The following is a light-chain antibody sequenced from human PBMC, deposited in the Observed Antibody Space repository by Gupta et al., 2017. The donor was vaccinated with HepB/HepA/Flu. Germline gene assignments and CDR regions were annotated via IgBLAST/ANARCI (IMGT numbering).Light chain of an antibody. CDR3: QAGDTSNVV. V-gene: IGLV3-1*01. CDR2: KDN. Sequence: SYDLTQPPSVSVSPGQTATITCSGDKLGDKYVCWYQQKPGQYPLLVIYKDNKRPAGTPERFSASNSGNTATLTIRGTQARDEDDFYCQAGDTSNVVFGGGTKLTVL. J-gene: IGLJ2*01. CDR1: KLGDKY.